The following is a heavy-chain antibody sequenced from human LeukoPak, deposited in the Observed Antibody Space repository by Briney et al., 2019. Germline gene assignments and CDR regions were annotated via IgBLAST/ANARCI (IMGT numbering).Heavy chain of an antibody. CDR1: GGSFSGYY. D-gene: IGHD3-16*02. Sequence: SETLSLTCAVYGGSFSGYYWSWIRQPPGKGLEWIGEINHSGSTNYNPSLKSRVTISVDTSKNQFSLKLSSVTAADTAVYYCARVFSVGYYDYVWGSYRHEYNWFDPWGQGTLVTVSS. CDR2: INHSGST. J-gene: IGHJ5*02. V-gene: IGHV4-34*01. CDR3: ARVFSVGYYDYVWGSYRHEYNWFDP.